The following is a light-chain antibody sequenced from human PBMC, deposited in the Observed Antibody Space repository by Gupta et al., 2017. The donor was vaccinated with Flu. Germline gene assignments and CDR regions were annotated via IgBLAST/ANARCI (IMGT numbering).Light chain of an antibody. CDR1: TSNIGHNY. Sequence: QSVLLQPPAMSGTHGQRVTISCTGSTSNIGHNYGCWYQQLPGTAPKLLIYRTNQRPSGVPTRFSASGSGTSASLAISGLRSEDEAEYYCVAWDYDLRGPMFGGGTKLTVL. CDR3: VAWDYDLRGPM. CDR2: RTN. V-gene: IGLV1-47*01. J-gene: IGLJ3*02.